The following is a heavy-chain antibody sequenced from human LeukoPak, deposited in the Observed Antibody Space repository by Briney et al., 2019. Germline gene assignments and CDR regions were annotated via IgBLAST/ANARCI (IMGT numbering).Heavy chain of an antibody. CDR3: ARLSLCGGDCQLIDY. V-gene: IGHV4-39*01. CDR1: GGSISSSSYY. CDR2: IYYSGST. Sequence: PSETLSLTCTVSGGSISSSSYYWGWIRQPPGKGLVWIGCIYYSGSTYYNPSLKSRVTISVDTSKNQFSLKLSSVTAADTAVYYRARLSLCGGDCQLIDYWGQGTLVTVSS. J-gene: IGHJ4*02. D-gene: IGHD2-21*02.